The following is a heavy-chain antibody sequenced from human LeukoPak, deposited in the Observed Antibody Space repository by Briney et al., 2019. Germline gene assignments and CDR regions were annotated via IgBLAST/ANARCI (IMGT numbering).Heavy chain of an antibody. CDR1: GAPLNY. Sequence: KPSETLSLTCSVSGAPLNYWGWIRQSPGKGLEWLGYISDTGKTDYNPSLKSRGTLSLDTSKNQFSLRLTSVTAADTAVYYCVTGYYEPFDNWGQGTLITVSS. CDR3: VTGYYEPFDN. D-gene: IGHD3-3*01. J-gene: IGHJ4*02. V-gene: IGHV4-59*01. CDR2: ISDTGKT.